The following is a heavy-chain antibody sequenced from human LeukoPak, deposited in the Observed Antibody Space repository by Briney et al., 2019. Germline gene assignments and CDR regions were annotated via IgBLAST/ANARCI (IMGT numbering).Heavy chain of an antibody. Sequence: ASVKVSCKASGGTFSSYAISWVRQAPGQGLEWMGRIIPILGIANYAQKFQGRVTITADKSTSTAYMELSSLRSEDTAVYYCARSAYCGGDCYSPFDYWGQGTLVTVSS. J-gene: IGHJ4*02. D-gene: IGHD2-21*02. CDR2: IIPILGIA. V-gene: IGHV1-69*04. CDR1: GGTFSSYA. CDR3: ARSAYCGGDCYSPFDY.